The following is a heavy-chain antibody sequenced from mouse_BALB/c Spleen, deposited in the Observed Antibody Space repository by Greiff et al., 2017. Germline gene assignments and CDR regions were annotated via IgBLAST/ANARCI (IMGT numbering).Heavy chain of an antibody. D-gene: IGHD1-1*01. Sequence: EVKVEESGPGLVKPSQSLSLTCTVTGYSITSDYAWNWIRQFPGNKLEWMGYISYSGSTSYNPSLKSRISITRDTSKNQFFLQLNSVTTEDTATYYCARSGYGVMDYWGQGTSVTVSS. CDR1: GYSITSDYA. CDR2: ISYSGST. V-gene: IGHV3-2*02. CDR3: ARSGYGVMDY. J-gene: IGHJ4*01.